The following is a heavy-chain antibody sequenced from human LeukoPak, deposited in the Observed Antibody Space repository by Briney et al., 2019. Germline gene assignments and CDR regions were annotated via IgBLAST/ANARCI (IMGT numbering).Heavy chain of an antibody. CDR2: INHSGST. CDR3: ARGRGGVTIFGVVDRSFDY. Sequence: PGGSLRLSCAASGFTFSDSYMSWIRQPPGKGLEWIGEINHSGSTNYNPSLKSRVTISVDTSKNQFSLKLSSVTAADTAVYYCARGRGGVTIFGVVDRSFDYWGQGTLVTVSS. J-gene: IGHJ4*02. D-gene: IGHD3-3*01. V-gene: IGHV4-34*01. CDR1: GFTFSDSY.